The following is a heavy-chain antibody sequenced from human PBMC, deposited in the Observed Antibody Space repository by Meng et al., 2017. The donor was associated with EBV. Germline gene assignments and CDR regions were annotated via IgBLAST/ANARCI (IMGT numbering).Heavy chain of an antibody. Sequence: QLQRQESGPGLVKPSGXLSLTCTVSGGSISSSSYYWGWIREPPGKGLEWIGSIYYSGSTYYNPSLKSRVTISVDTSKNQFSLKLSSVTAADTAVYYCARSSPVRFGELSNWGQGTLVTVSS. CDR3: ARSSPVRFGELSN. D-gene: IGHD3-10*01. CDR1: GGSISSSSYY. J-gene: IGHJ4*02. V-gene: IGHV4-39*07. CDR2: IYYSGST.